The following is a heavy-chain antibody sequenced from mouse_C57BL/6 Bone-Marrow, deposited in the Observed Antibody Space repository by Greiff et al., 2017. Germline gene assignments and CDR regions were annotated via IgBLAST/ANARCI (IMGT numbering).Heavy chain of an antibody. Sequence: QVHVKQPGAELVMPGASVKLSCKASGYTFTSYWMHWVKQRPGQGLEWIGEIDPSDSYTNYNQKFKGKSTLTVDKSSSTAYMQLSSLTSEDSAVXYCARNDGYYGFAYWGQGTLVTVSA. D-gene: IGHD2-3*01. CDR2: IDPSDSYT. J-gene: IGHJ3*01. CDR3: ARNDGYYGFAY. CDR1: GYTFTSYW. V-gene: IGHV1-69*01.